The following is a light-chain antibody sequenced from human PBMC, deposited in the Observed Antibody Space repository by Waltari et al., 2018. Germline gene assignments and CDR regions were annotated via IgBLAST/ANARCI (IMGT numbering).Light chain of an antibody. CDR1: QSVNSW. J-gene: IGKJ1*01. CDR2: ETS. Sequence: DIQMTQSPSTLSASVGDRIPITCRASQSVNSWLAWYLQKPGKAPELLIYETSNLESGVPSRFSGSGSGKEFTLTISSLQPDDFGTYYCQQYVNYWTFGQGTKVEIK. V-gene: IGKV1-5*03. CDR3: QQYVNYWT.